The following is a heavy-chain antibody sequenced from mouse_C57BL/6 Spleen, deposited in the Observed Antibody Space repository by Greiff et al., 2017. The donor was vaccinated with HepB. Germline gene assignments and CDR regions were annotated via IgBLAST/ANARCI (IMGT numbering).Heavy chain of an antibody. CDR1: GYTFTSYW. CDR2: IDPSDSET. Sequence: QVQLQQPGAELVRPGSSVKLSCKASGYTFTSYWMHWVKQRPIQGLEWIGNIDPSDSETHYTQKLKDKVTLTVDKSSSTAYMQLSSLTSEDSAVYYCARMGCDGNSGDYWGQGTALTVSS. J-gene: IGHJ2*01. CDR3: ARMGCDGNSGDY. V-gene: IGHV1-52*01. D-gene: IGHD1-2*01.